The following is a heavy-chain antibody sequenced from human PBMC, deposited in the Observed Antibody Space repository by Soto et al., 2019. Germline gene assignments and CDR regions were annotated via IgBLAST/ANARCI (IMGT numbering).Heavy chain of an antibody. V-gene: IGHV5-51*01. D-gene: IGHD1-1*01. Sequence: GESLKISCKGSGYSFTSYWIGWVRQMPGKGLEWMGIIYPGDSDTRYSPSFQGQVTISADKSISTAYLQWSSLKASDTAMYYCARLTPNWNDPYSYYGMDVWGQGTTVTVSS. CDR3: ARLTPNWNDPYSYYGMDV. CDR1: GYSFTSYW. J-gene: IGHJ6*02. CDR2: IYPGDSDT.